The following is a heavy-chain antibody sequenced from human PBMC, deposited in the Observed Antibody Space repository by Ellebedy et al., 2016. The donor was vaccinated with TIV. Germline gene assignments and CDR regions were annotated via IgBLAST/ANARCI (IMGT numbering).Heavy chain of an antibody. V-gene: IGHV1-46*01. D-gene: IGHD3-22*01. Sequence: ASVKVSCXASGYTFTGYYMHWVRQAPGQGLEWMGIINPSGGSTSYAQKFQGRVTMTRDTSTSTVYMELSSLRSEDTAVYYCARLTYYYDSSGPQTSYYFDYWGQGTLVTVSS. J-gene: IGHJ4*02. CDR3: ARLTYYYDSSGPQTSYYFDY. CDR2: INPSGGST. CDR1: GYTFTGYY.